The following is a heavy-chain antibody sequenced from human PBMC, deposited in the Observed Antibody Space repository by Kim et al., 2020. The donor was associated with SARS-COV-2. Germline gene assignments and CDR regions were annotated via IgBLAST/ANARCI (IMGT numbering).Heavy chain of an antibody. D-gene: IGHD3-10*01. V-gene: IGHV4-59*12. CDR2: IYDSGTT. CDR1: GGAIGTYF. Sequence: SETLSLTCTVSGGAIGTYFWNWMRQPPGKGLEWIGYIYDSGTTSYNPSLKSRLTISVDTSKNQFSLRLSSVTAADTAVYYCAREGPVKTYKSFDIWGRGT. J-gene: IGHJ3*02. CDR3: AREGPVKTYKSFDI.